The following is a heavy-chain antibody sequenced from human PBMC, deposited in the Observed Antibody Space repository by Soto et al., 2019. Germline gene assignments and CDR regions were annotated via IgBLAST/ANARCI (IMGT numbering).Heavy chain of an antibody. CDR2: IYYSGST. V-gene: IGHV4-31*03. D-gene: IGHD5-12*01. Sequence: TLSLTCTVSGGSISSGGYYWSWIRQHPGKGLEWIGYIYYSGSTYYNPSLKGRVTISVDTSKNQFSLKLSSVTAADTAVYYCARVDDVDMVAPYYFDYWGQGTLVTVSS. J-gene: IGHJ4*02. CDR3: ARVDDVDMVAPYYFDY. CDR1: GGSISSGGYY.